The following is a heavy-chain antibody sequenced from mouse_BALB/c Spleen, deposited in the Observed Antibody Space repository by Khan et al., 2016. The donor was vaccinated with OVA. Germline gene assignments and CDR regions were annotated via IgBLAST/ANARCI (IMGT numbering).Heavy chain of an antibody. V-gene: IGHV2-6-1*01. CDR2: IWSDGSR. J-gene: IGHJ4*01. D-gene: IGHD2-10*01. CDR3: ARQPYYHYYLLDY. CDR1: GFSLTNYG. Sequence: QVQLKQSGPGLVAPSQSLSITCTISGFSLTNYGVHWVRQPPGKGLEWLVVIWSDGSRTYNSALKSRLSISKDNLKNQVFLKMNSLQADDTAVYYCARQPYYHYYLLDYWVQGTSVTVSS.